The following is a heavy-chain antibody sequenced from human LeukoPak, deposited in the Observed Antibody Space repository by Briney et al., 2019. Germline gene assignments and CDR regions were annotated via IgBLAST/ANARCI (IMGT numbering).Heavy chain of an antibody. J-gene: IGHJ3*02. Sequence: SQTLSLTCAISGDSVSSNSAAWNWIRQSPSRGLEWLGRTYYRSKWYNDYAVSVKSRITINPDTSKNQFSLQLNSVTPEDTAVYYCARSPLSWDFWSGSLPRGDAFDIWGQGTMVTVSS. CDR1: GDSVSSNSAA. D-gene: IGHD3-3*01. V-gene: IGHV6-1*01. CDR3: ARSPLSWDFWSGSLPRGDAFDI. CDR2: TYYRSKWYN.